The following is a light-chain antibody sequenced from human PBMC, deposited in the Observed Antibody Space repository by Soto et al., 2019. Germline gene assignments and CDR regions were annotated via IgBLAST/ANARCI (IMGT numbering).Light chain of an antibody. J-gene: IGLJ2*01. Sequence: QAVVTQEPSLSVSPGGTVTLTCASSTGEVTSGYYPSWIQQKPGQVPRSLIYNTNNKHSWTPVRFSGSLLGGRAALTLSGFQPEDGADYYCPIFPFGPGRLLGGGTKLTVL. CDR3: PIFPFGPGRL. CDR1: TGEVTSGYY. CDR2: NTN. V-gene: IGLV7-43*01.